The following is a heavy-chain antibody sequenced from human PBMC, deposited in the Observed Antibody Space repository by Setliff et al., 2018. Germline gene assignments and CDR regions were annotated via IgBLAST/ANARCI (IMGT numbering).Heavy chain of an antibody. V-gene: IGHV1-18*01. CDR1: GYTFTSSG. CDR3: SRLVRYCTTTTCQRASGAEF. J-gene: IGHJ4*02. Sequence: GASVKVSCKASGYTFTSSGTTWVRQAPGQGLEWMGWISTYTGNTNYAQKLQGRITMTTDTSTSTAYMELRSLTSDDTAVYYCSRLVRYCTTTTCQRASGAEFWGQGTLVTVSS. CDR2: ISTYTGNT. D-gene: IGHD2-8*01.